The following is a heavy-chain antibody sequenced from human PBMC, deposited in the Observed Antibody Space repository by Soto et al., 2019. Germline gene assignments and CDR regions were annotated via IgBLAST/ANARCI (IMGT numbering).Heavy chain of an antibody. Sequence: SQTLSLTCDISGDSVSSNGAGWNWIRQTPSRGLEWLGRTYYRSKWYNNYALSVKSRVTVNPDTAKNQFSLKVSSATAADTAVYYCARHSNRNYGLYYFDYWGLGALVTVSS. J-gene: IGHJ4*02. CDR3: ARHSNRNYGLYYFDY. CDR1: GDSVSSNGAG. V-gene: IGHV6-1*01. CDR2: TYYRSKWYN. D-gene: IGHD4-4*01.